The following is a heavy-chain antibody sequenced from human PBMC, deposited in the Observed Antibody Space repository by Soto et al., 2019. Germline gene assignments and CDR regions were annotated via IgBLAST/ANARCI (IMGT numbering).Heavy chain of an antibody. CDR3: ARGFSYASLGY. Sequence: GGSLRLSCAASGFTFSSYDMSWVRQAPGRGLEWVSYISKSESPIYYAESVKGRYTISRDNARNALYLQMNSLRDDDTAVYYCARGFSYASLGYWGQGTRVTVSS. D-gene: IGHD5-18*01. V-gene: IGHV3-48*02. CDR1: GFTFSSYD. CDR2: ISKSESPI. J-gene: IGHJ4*02.